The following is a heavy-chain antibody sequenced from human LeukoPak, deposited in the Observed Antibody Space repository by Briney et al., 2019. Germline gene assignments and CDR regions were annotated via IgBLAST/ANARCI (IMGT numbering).Heavy chain of an antibody. J-gene: IGHJ4*02. CDR3: ARSSIAAAGVDY. CDR1: GGSFSGYY. D-gene: IGHD6-13*01. CDR2: INHSGST. Sequence: PSETLSLTCAVYGGSFSGYYWSWIRQPPGKGLEWIGEINHSGSTNYNPSLKSRVTISVDTSKNQFSLKLSSVTAADTAVYYCARSSIAAAGVDYWGQGTLVTVSS. V-gene: IGHV4-34*01.